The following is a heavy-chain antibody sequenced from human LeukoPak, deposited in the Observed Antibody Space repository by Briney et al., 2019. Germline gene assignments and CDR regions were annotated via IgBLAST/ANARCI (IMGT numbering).Heavy chain of an antibody. Sequence: PSETLSLTCAVYGGSFSGYYWSWIRQPPGKGLEWIGEINHSGSTNYNPSLKSRVTISVDTSKNQFSLKLSSVTAADTAVYYCARPAIFTAFDIWGQGTMVTVSS. CDR1: GGSFSGYY. D-gene: IGHD3-3*01. CDR2: INHSGST. J-gene: IGHJ3*02. V-gene: IGHV4-34*01. CDR3: ARPAIFTAFDI.